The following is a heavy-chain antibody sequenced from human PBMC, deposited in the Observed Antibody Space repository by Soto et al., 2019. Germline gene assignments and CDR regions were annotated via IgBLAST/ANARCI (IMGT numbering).Heavy chain of an antibody. V-gene: IGHV4-59*01. CDR1: GGSISAYY. J-gene: IGHJ4*02. D-gene: IGHD6-19*01. CDR2: IYNTGNT. CDR3: AGPSVAVTLCPFDY. Sequence: PSETLSLTCTVSGGSISAYYWTWVRQPPGKGLEWIGNIYNTGNTNYNPSLKSRVTISVDTSKNQFSLKLSSVTAADTAVYYCAGPSVAVTLCPFDYWGQGSLVAVSS.